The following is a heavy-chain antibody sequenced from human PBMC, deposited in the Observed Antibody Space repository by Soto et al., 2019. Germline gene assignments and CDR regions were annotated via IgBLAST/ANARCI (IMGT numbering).Heavy chain of an antibody. CDR3: ARAELNPNWNYAFDY. CDR2: ISAYNGNT. CDR1: GYTFTSYG. J-gene: IGHJ4*02. V-gene: IGHV1-18*01. Sequence: QVQLVQSGAEVKKPGASVKVSCKASGYTFTSYGISWVRQAPGQGLEWMGWISAYNGNTNYAQKLQGRVTMTTDTTTSTAYMELRRLRSDDTAVYYCARAELNPNWNYAFDYWGQGTLVTVSS. D-gene: IGHD1-7*01.